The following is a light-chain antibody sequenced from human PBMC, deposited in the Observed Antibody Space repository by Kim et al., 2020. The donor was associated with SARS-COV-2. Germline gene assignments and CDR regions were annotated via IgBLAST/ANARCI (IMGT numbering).Light chain of an antibody. J-gene: IGLJ3*02. CDR1: SGSVSAKHY. CDR3: VLYMGNGIWV. Sequence: GGTVALTCGLSSGSVSAKHYPSWYQQDPGQTPRTLIYSADIRSSGVPDRFSGSILGNKAALTITGAQADDESDYYCVLYMGNGIWVFGGGTQLTVL. CDR2: SAD. V-gene: IGLV8-61*01.